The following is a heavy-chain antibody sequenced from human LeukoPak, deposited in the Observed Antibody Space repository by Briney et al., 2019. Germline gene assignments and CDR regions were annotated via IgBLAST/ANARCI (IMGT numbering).Heavy chain of an antibody. V-gene: IGHV3-30-3*01. CDR1: GFTFISYA. J-gene: IGHJ3*02. D-gene: IGHD3-22*01. CDR3: ARDLNYYDSSGYSLGAFDI. CDR2: ISYDGSNK. Sequence: GRSLRLSCEASGFTFISYAMHWVRQAPGKGLEWVAVISYDGSNKYYADSVKGRFTISRDNSKNTLYLQMNSLRAEDTAVYYCARDLNYYDSSGYSLGAFDIWGQGTMVTVSS.